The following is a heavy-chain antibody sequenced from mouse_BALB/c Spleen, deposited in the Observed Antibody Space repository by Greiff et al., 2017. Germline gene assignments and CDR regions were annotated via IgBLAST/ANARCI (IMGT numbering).Heavy chain of an antibody. CDR1: GFSLTSYG. D-gene: IGHD2-1*01. J-gene: IGHJ2*01. Sequence: QVQLKESGPGLVAPSQSLSITCTVSGFSLTSYGVHWVRQPPGKGLEWLGVIWAGGSTNYNSALMSRLSISKDNSKSQVFLKMNSLQTDDTAMYYCARGDGNSYYFDYWGQGTTLTVSS. CDR3: ARGDGNSYYFDY. V-gene: IGHV2-9*02. CDR2: IWAGGST.